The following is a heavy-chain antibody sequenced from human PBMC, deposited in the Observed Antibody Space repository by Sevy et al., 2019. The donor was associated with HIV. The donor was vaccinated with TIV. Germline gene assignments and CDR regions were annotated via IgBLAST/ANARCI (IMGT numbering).Heavy chain of an antibody. CDR1: GFTISRYS. CDR3: ARAYCSGGSCYSGRFDYYYGMDV. CDR2: ISSSSSYV. D-gene: IGHD2-15*01. Sequence: GGSLRLSCAASGFTISRYSMNWVRQAPGKGLEWVSSISSSSSYVYYADSVKGRLTISRDNAKNSLYLQMNSLRAEDTAVYYCARAYCSGGSCYSGRFDYYYGMDVWGQGTTVTVSS. J-gene: IGHJ6*02. V-gene: IGHV3-21*01.